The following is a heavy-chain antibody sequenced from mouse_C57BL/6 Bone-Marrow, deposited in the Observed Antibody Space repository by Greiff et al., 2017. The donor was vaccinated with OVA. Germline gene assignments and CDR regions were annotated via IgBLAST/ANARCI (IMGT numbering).Heavy chain of an antibody. J-gene: IGHJ3*01. Sequence: EVQLVESGGGLVQPGGSMKLSCVASGFTFSNYWMNWVRQSPEKGLEWVAQIRLKSDNYATHYAESVKGRFTISRDDSKSSVYLQMNNLRAEDTGIYYCIGTGTFAYWGQGTLVTVSA. CDR2: IRLKSDNYAT. V-gene: IGHV6-3*01. CDR3: IGTGTFAY. CDR1: GFTFSNYW. D-gene: IGHD4-1*01.